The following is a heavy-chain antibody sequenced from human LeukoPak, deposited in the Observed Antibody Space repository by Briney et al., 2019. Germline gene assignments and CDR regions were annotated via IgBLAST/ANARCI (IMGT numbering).Heavy chain of an antibody. CDR2: ISGSGDNT. Sequence: GGSLRLSCAASGFTFSGFAMSWVRRTPAKGLDWVSGISGSGDNTLYADSVKGRFTISRDNSKNTLYLEMNSLRAEDTAIYYCAKMKGHPLPKSYMDVWGQGTTVTVSS. V-gene: IGHV3-23*01. CDR1: GFTFSGFA. CDR3: AKMKGHPLPKSYMDV. J-gene: IGHJ6*01.